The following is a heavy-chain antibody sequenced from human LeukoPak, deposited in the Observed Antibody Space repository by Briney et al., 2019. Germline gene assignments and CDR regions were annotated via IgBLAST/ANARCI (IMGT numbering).Heavy chain of an antibody. D-gene: IGHD3-3*01. CDR2: IVGSGSDT. V-gene: IGHV3-23*01. CDR1: GFTFSHYA. J-gene: IGHJ4*02. CDR3: ARASRGGAVNFDY. Sequence: AGGSLRLSCAASGFTFSHYAMSWVRQGPGQGLEWVSPIVGSGSDTYYGDSVKGRFTISRDNSKNTLFLQMNSLRADDTAVYYCARASRGGAVNFDYWGQGTLVTVSS.